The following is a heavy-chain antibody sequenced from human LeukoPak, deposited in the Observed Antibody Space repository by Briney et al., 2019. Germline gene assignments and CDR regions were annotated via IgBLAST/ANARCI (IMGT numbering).Heavy chain of an antibody. CDR3: ARTQFPYFFDN. D-gene: IGHD2-21*01. Sequence: SETLSLTCAVSGGSFIGYSWSWIRQTPGKGLEWIGEIHHSGTTNYNPSLKSRVTISMDTSKNQFSLKLSSVTAADTALYYCARTQFPYFFDNWGQGTLVTVSS. J-gene: IGHJ4*02. V-gene: IGHV4-34*01. CDR2: IHHSGTT. CDR1: GGSFIGYS.